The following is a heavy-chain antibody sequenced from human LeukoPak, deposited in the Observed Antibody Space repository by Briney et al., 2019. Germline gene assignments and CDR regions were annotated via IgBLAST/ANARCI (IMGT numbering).Heavy chain of an antibody. CDR2: ISDNGRST. V-gene: IGHV3-23*01. Sequence: GGSLRLSCTTSGFTFNTYAMGWVRQAPGKGLEWVSAISDNGRSTHYADSVRGRFTISRDNAKNSLYLQMNSLRAEDTAVYYCARETVGIDSWGQGTLVTVSS. CDR3: ARETVGIDS. J-gene: IGHJ4*02. CDR1: GFTFNTYA. D-gene: IGHD1-26*01.